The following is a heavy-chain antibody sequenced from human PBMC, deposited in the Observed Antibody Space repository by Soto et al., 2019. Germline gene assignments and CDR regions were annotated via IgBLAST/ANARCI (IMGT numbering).Heavy chain of an antibody. CDR1: GFTVSSNY. J-gene: IGHJ2*01. CDR2: IYSSGNS. V-gene: IGHV3-53*01. CDR3: ARRRWSLVDWYCDI. Sequence: GGSLRLSCAASGFTVSSNYKTWVRQAPGKGLEWVSVIYSSGNSYYADSVKGLFTISRDTSKNTLCLQMNSLRAEDTAVYYCARRRWSLVDWYCDIWGRGTLVTVSS. D-gene: IGHD1-26*01.